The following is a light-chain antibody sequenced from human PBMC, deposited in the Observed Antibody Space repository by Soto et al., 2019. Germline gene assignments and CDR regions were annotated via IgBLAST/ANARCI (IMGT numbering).Light chain of an antibody. V-gene: IGLV3-21*02. CDR1: NIGGES. CDR2: DDG. CDR3: QVWDSSSDHYV. J-gene: IGLJ1*01. Sequence: SYELTQPPSVSVAPGQTARITCGGNNIGGESVHWYQQKPGQAPVLVVYDDGDRPSGIPERFSGSNSGNTATLTISRVEAGDEADYYCQVWDSSSDHYVFGTGTKVTVL.